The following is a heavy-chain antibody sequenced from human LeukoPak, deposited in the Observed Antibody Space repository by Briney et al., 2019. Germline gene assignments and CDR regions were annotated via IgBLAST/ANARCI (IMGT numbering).Heavy chain of an antibody. CDR1: GFIFSNYA. CDR2: ISGSGGST. J-gene: IGHJ4*02. V-gene: IGHV3-23*01. CDR3: AKYGPQDSGSSHFDY. Sequence: GGSLRLSCAASGFIFSNYAMSWVRQAPGKGLEWVSAISGSGGSTYYADSVKGRFTISRDNSKNTLYLQMNSLRAEDTAIYYCAKYGPQDSGSSHFDYWGQGALVTVSS. D-gene: IGHD1-26*01.